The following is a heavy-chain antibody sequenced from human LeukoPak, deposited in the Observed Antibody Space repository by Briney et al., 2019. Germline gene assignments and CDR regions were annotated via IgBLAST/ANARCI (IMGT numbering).Heavy chain of an antibody. J-gene: IGHJ5*02. D-gene: IGHD3-3*01. CDR2: INTKSGRT. V-gene: IGHV1-2*02. CDR1: GYSFTDYY. Sequence: GASVRVSCKTSGYSFTDYYIHWVRQAPGQGLEWMGWINTKSGRTSSARKFQGRVTMTRDPSITIVYVDMAWLTSDDTAIYFCARADFIDAGPYLIGPWGQGTLVTVSS. CDR3: ARADFIDAGPYLIGP.